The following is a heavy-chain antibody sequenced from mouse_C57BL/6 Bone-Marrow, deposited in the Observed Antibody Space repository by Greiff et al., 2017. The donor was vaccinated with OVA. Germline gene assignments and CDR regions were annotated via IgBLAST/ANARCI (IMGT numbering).Heavy chain of an antibody. Sequence: VQLQQSGAELARPGASVKMSCTASGYTFTSYTMHWVKQRPGRGLEWIGYINPSSGYTKYNQKFKDKATLTADKSSSTAYMQLSSLTSEDSAVYYCARSGDYGSSSFDYWGQGTTLTVSS. D-gene: IGHD1-1*01. V-gene: IGHV1-4*01. CDR1: GYTFTSYT. J-gene: IGHJ2*01. CDR3: ARSGDYGSSSFDY. CDR2: INPSSGYT.